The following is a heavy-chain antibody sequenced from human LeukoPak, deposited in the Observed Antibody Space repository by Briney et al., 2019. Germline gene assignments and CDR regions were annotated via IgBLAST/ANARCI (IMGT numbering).Heavy chain of an antibody. Sequence: SQTLSLTCAISGDSVSSNSAAWHWLRQSPSRGLEWLGRTYYRSKWYNDYAVSVKSRITINPDTSRNQFSLQLSSVVPGDTAVYYCARGEPDFSKLSIWGRGTMVTVSS. V-gene: IGHV6-1*01. CDR1: GDSVSSNSAA. CDR2: TYYRSKWYN. J-gene: IGHJ3*02. D-gene: IGHD2-21*01. CDR3: ARGEPDFSKLSI.